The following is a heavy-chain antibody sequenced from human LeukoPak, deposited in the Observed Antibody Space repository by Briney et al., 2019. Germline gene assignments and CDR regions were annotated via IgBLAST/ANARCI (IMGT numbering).Heavy chain of an antibody. D-gene: IGHD3-22*01. CDR3: ARGRQYYDSSGYYEYYFDY. CDR1: GFTFSSYA. V-gene: IGHV3-30-3*01. Sequence: GGSLRLSCAASGFTFSSYAMHWVRQAPGKGLEWVAVISYDGSNKYYADSVKGRFTISRDNSKNTLYLQMNSLRAEDTAVYYCARGRQYYDSSGYYEYYFDYWGQGTLVTVSS. J-gene: IGHJ4*02. CDR2: ISYDGSNK.